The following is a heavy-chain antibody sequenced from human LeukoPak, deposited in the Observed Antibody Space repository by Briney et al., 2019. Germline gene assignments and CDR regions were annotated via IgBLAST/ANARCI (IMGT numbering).Heavy chain of an antibody. Sequence: NPSETLSLTCAVYGGSISGYYWSWIRQPPGKGLEWVGEIHYTGATSYNPSLKSRAPISIETSKNQVSLRLSSVTAADTAVYYCTRGNILSGYCFDFWGQGALVTVSS. CDR2: IHYTGAT. CDR3: TRGNILSGYCFDF. CDR1: GGSISGYY. D-gene: IGHD3-9*01. V-gene: IGHV4-34*01. J-gene: IGHJ4*02.